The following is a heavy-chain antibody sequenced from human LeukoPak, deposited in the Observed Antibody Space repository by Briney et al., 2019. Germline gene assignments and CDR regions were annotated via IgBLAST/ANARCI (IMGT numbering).Heavy chain of an antibody. J-gene: IGHJ4*02. V-gene: IGHV1-18*04. CDR3: TRDHCRGDNCPSFDY. CDR1: GYTFTSFG. CDR2: IGAYNGGT. D-gene: IGHD2-15*01. Sequence: AASVKVSCKPSGYTFTSFGISWVRQAPGQGLEWMGWIGAYNGGTNYAQKFQGRVTMTTDTSTSTAYMDLRSLRSDDTAVYYCTRDHCRGDNCPSFDYWGQGTLVTVSS.